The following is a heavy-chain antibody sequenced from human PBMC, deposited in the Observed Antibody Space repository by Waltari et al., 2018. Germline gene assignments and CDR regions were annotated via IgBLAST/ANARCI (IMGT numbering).Heavy chain of an antibody. CDR2: IRYDGSNK. CDR1: GFTFSSYG. CDR3: AKGVSDGYNKGY. Sequence: QVQLVESGGGVVQPGGSLRLSCAALGFTFSSYGWHWVGQAPAKGLVWVAFIRYDGSNKYYVDSVKVRFTISRDNSKNTLYLQMNSLRAEDTAVYYCAKGVSDGYNKGYWGQGTLVTVSS. J-gene: IGHJ4*02. V-gene: IGHV3-30*02. D-gene: IGHD5-12*01.